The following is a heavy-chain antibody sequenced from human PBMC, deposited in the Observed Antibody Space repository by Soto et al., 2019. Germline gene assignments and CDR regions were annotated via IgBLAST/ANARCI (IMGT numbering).Heavy chain of an antibody. CDR2: IIPIFGTA. J-gene: IGHJ6*02. D-gene: IGHD3-10*01. CDR1: GGTFSSYA. Sequence: ASVKVSCKASGGTFSSYAISWVRQAPGQGLEWMGGIIPIFGTANYAQKFQGRVTITADKSTSTAYMELSSLRSEDTAVYYCARGTMAAYYYYGMDVWGQGTTVTVSS. V-gene: IGHV1-69*06. CDR3: ARGTMAAYYYYGMDV.